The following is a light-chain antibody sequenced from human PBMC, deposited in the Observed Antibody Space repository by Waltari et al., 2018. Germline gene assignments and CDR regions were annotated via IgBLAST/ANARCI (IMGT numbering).Light chain of an antibody. CDR1: QSVSSSF. CDR3: QQYDIPGFT. V-gene: IGKV3-20*01. CDR2: AAS. Sequence: EIVLTQSPGTLSLSPGERATLSCRASQSVSSSFLAWYQQKPGQAPRLLIYAASSRATGIPDRFSGSGSGIDFTLTISRLEPEDFAVYYCQQYDIPGFTFGPGTKVDIK. J-gene: IGKJ3*01.